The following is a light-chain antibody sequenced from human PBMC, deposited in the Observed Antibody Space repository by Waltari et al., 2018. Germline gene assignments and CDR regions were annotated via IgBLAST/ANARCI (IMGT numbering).Light chain of an antibody. J-gene: IGLJ3*02. CDR3: QTWGTGTYWV. CDR1: SGYGHFA. Sequence: QVVLTQSPSASASLGASVKLTCTLSSGYGHFAXAXXQHQPVKGPRYLMKLNSDGSHTKGDGILDLFSGSSSGAERYLTVSSLQSEDEADYYCQTWGTGTYWVFGGGTKLTVL. CDR2: LNSDGSH. V-gene: IGLV4-69*01.